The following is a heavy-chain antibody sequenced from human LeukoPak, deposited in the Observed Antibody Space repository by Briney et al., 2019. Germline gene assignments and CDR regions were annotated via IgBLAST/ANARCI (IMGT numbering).Heavy chain of an antibody. D-gene: IGHD4-17*01. J-gene: IGHJ4*02. CDR2: ISWNSGSI. CDR3: AKGPATKKYFDY. V-gene: IGHV3-9*01. Sequence: GRSLRLSCAASGFTFDDYAMHWVRQAPGKGLEWVSGISWNSGSIGYADSVKGRFTISRDNAKNSLYLQMNSLRAEDTALYYCAKGPATKKYFDYWGQGTLVTVSS. CDR1: GFTFDDYA.